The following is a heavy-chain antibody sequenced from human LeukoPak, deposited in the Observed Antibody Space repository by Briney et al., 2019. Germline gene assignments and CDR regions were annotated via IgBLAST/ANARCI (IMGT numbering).Heavy chain of an antibody. J-gene: IGHJ4*02. CDR1: GGSVSSSIYY. Sequence: SETLSLTCTVSGGSVSSSIYYWGWIRQPPGKGLEWIGSIYYSGSTSYNPSLKSRITISVDTSKNQFSLKLTSVTAADTAVYYCASRNDILTGYVFDFWGQGTLVTVSS. CDR3: ASRNDILTGYVFDF. V-gene: IGHV4-39*01. CDR2: IYYSGST. D-gene: IGHD3-9*01.